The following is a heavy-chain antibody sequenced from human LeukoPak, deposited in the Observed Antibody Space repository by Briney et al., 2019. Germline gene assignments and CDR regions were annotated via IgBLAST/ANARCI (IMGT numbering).Heavy chain of an antibody. CDR3: ARKAQYNGHYPLDY. D-gene: IGHD1-7*01. CDR1: GFTFTSYA. J-gene: IGHJ4*02. Sequence: GGSLRLSCAASGFTFTSYAMSWVRQAPGKGLEWVSGTSDRGDYTYYADSVKGRFTISRDSSKNTLFLQMNSLRAEDTALYFCARKAQYNGHYPLDYWGQGTLVTVSS. V-gene: IGHV3-23*01. CDR2: TSDRGDYT.